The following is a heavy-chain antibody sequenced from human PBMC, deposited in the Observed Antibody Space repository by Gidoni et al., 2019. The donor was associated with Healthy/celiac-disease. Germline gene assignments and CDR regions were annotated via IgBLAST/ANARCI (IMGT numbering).Heavy chain of an antibody. D-gene: IGHD2-21*02. CDR3: ARDRAAYCGGDCFPFDY. Sequence: QVQLVESGGGLVKPGGSLRLSCAASGFTFSDYYMSWIRQAPGKGLEWVSYISSSSSYTNYADSVKGRFTISRDNAKNSLYLQMNSLRAEDTAVYYCARDRAAYCGGDCFPFDYWGQGTLVTVSS. CDR2: ISSSSSYT. CDR1: GFTFSDYY. V-gene: IGHV3-11*06. J-gene: IGHJ4*02.